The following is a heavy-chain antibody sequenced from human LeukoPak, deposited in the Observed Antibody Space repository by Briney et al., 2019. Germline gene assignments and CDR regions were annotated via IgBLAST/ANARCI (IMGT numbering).Heavy chain of an antibody. D-gene: IGHD2-15*01. CDR3: ARVVGGSPDY. CDR2: IYYSGST. J-gene: IGHJ4*02. Sequence: SETLSLTCTVSGGSISSSSYYWGWIRQPPGKGLEWIGSIYYSGSTYYNPSLKSRVTISVDTSKNQFSLKLSSVTPEDTAVYYCARVVGGSPDYWGQGTLVTVSS. CDR1: GGSISSSSYY. V-gene: IGHV4-39*01.